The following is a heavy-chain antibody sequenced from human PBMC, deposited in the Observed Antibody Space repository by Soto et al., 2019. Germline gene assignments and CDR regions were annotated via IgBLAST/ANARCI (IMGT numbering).Heavy chain of an antibody. CDR3: ARVIRRGSSSSQYYYYGMDV. CDR2: IIPIFGTA. CDR1: GGTFSSYA. D-gene: IGHD6-6*01. J-gene: IGHJ6*02. V-gene: IGHV1-69*13. Sequence: ASVKVSCKASGGTFSSYAISWVQQAPGQGLEWMEGIIPIFGTANYAQKFQGRVTITADESTSTAYMELSSLRSEDTAVYYCARVIRRGSSSSQYYYYGMDVWGQGNTVTVYS.